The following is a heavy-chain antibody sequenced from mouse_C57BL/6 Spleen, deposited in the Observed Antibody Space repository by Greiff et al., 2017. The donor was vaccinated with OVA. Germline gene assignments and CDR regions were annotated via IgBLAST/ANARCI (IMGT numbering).Heavy chain of an antibody. CDR1: GFTFSSYA. V-gene: IGHV5-4*01. CDR3: ARDPRDGYFDY. D-gene: IGHD3-3*01. Sequence: EVQGVESGGGLVKPGGSLKLSCAASGFTFSSYAMSWVRQTPEKRLEWVATISDGGSYTYYPDNVKGRFTISRDNAKNNLYLQMSHLKSEDTAMYYCARDPRDGYFDYWGQGTTLTVSS. CDR2: ISDGGSYT. J-gene: IGHJ2*01.